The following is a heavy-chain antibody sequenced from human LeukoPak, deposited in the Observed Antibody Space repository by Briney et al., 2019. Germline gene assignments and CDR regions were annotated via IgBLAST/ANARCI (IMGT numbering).Heavy chain of an antibody. CDR2: IYYSGRT. CDR1: SGTISSSSYY. CDR3: ARRYSSSTSCYFLDY. Sequence: SEALSLTCTVSSGTISSSSYYWGWFRQPQGKGRDRIGSIYYSGRTYYNPALKSRVTMSIGTSKNQFSLKLSSITAADTAVYYCARRYSSSTSCYFLDYWGQGTLVAVSS. J-gene: IGHJ4*02. D-gene: IGHD2-2*01. V-gene: IGHV4-39*01.